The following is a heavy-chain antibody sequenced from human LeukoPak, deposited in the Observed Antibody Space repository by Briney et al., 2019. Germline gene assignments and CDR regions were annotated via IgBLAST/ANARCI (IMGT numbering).Heavy chain of an antibody. CDR1: GYTFTNYG. D-gene: IGHD3-9*01. Sequence: ASVKVSCKASGYTFTNYGINWVRQAPGQGLEWMGWISAYSGNTNYAQKLQGRVTMTTDTSTSTAYMELRSLRSDDTAVYYCARDREVLRYFDWLLPFDAFDIWGQGTMVTVSS. V-gene: IGHV1-18*01. CDR2: ISAYSGNT. J-gene: IGHJ3*02. CDR3: ARDREVLRYFDWLLPFDAFDI.